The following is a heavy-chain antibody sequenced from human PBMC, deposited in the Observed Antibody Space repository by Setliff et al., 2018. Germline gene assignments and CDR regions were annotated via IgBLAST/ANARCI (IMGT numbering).Heavy chain of an antibody. V-gene: IGHV3-48*03. CDR3: VRDPGGGNWDDQHYVYDI. J-gene: IGHJ3*02. CDR2: ISSSAITT. CDR1: GFTFSTYE. Sequence: GGSLRLSCVASGFTFSTYEMNWVRQAPGKGLEWISYISSSAITTYYADSVKGRFTISRDNAKNSLYLQMNSLRAEDTAVYYCVRDPGGGNWDDQHYVYDIWGQGTMVTVSS. D-gene: IGHD1-20*01.